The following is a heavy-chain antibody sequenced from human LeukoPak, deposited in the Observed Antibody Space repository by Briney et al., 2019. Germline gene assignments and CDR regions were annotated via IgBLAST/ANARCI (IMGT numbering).Heavy chain of an antibody. V-gene: IGHV1-2*02. CDR3: ARDPYSSSWYGGYYYYYMDV. CDR2: INPNSGGT. D-gene: IGHD6-13*01. Sequence: ASVKVSCKASGYTFTGYYMHWVRQAPGQGLEWMGWINPNSGGTNYAQKFRGRVTMTRDTSISTAYMELSRLRSDDTAVYYCARDPYSSSWYGGYYYYYMDVWGKGTTVTISS. CDR1: GYTFTGYY. J-gene: IGHJ6*03.